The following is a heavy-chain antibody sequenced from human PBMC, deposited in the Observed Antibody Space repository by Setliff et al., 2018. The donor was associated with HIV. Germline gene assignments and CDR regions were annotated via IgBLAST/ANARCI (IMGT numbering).Heavy chain of an antibody. CDR1: GGSFSGYY. CDR2: INHSGSI. Sequence: SETLSLTCAVYGGSFSGYYWSWIRQPPGKGLEWIGEINHSGSINYNPSLKTRVTISVDTSKNQFSLNLSSVTAADTAVYYCARQEGAGITMTVELIFPPDFWGQGTLVTVSS. V-gene: IGHV4-34*01. CDR3: ARQEGAGITMTVELIFPPDF. J-gene: IGHJ4*02. D-gene: IGHD3-22*01.